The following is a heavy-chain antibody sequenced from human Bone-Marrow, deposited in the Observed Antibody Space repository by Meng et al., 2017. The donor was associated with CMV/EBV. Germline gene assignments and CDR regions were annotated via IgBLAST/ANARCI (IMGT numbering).Heavy chain of an antibody. J-gene: IGHJ4*02. CDR3: ARDDVSVIVVPALQLWENYFDY. D-gene: IGHD2-2*01. CDR1: GFTFSSYA. CDR2: ISGSGGST. Sequence: GGSLRLSCAASGFTFSSYAMSWVRQAPGKGLEWVSAISGSGGSTYYADSVKGRFTISRDNSKNTLYLQMNSLRAEDTAVYYCARDDVSVIVVPALQLWENYFDYWGQGTLVTVSS. V-gene: IGHV3-23*01.